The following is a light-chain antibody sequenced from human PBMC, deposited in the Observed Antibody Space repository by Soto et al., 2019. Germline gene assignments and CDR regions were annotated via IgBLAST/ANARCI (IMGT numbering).Light chain of an antibody. J-gene: IGLJ3*02. V-gene: IGLV1-47*01. CDR1: RSNIGSAI. CDR2: MNS. CDR3: VAWDDNLGSRV. Sequence: QSVLTQPPSLSGTPGQTVIISCIGSRSNIGSAIVHWYQQLPGTAPKHLIYMNSQRPSGVPDRFSGSKSGTSASLVITGLRPEDEDDYYCVAWDDNLGSRVFGGGTKLTVL.